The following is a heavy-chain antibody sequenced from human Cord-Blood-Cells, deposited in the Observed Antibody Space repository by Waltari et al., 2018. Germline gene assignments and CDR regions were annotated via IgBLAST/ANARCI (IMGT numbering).Heavy chain of an antibody. CDR2: IFSNDEK. CDR1: GFSLSNARMG. CDR3: ARITSHWEHWYFDL. J-gene: IGHJ2*01. V-gene: IGHV2-26*01. D-gene: IGHD1-26*01. Sequence: QVTLKESGPVLVKPTETLTLTCTVSGFSLSNARMGVSWIRQPPGKALDWLAHIFSNDEKYYSTSLKSMLTLSMDTFKIQVLLTLTNIDPVNTSTYYCARITSHWEHWYFDLWGRGTLVTVSS.